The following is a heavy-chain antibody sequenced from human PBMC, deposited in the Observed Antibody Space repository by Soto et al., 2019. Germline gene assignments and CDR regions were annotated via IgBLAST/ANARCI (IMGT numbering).Heavy chain of an antibody. CDR1: GFTFNDAW. Sequence: GGSLRLSCAATGFTFNDAWMTWVRQAPGKGLEWVGRIKSKSDGGTIDYAAPVKGRFSNSRDDSKSTLYLQMNSLKVEDTAVYYCTTQGSSLDYWGLGTLVTVSS. CDR3: TTQGSSLDY. J-gene: IGHJ4*02. CDR2: IKSKSDGGTI. D-gene: IGHD6-6*01. V-gene: IGHV3-15*01.